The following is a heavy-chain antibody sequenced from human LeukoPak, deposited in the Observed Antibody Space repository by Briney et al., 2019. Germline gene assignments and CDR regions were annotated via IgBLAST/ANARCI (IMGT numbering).Heavy chain of an antibody. J-gene: IGHJ3*02. CDR3: ARDTSKAYAFDI. CDR2: IKEDGSER. Sequence: GGSLRLSCEGSAFIFSGHWMNWVRQTPGKGLEWVASIKEDGSERQYVDSVKGRFSISRDNTKGSLFLQLNSLRAEDTAVYYCARDTSKAYAFDIWGQGTMVTVSS. CDR1: AFIFSGHW. V-gene: IGHV3-7*03.